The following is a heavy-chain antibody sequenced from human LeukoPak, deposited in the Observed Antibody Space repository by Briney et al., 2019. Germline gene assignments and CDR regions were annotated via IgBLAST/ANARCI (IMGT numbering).Heavy chain of an antibody. CDR2: ISSSGSTI. CDR3: ARVWELRYQNWFDP. Sequence: PGGSLRLSCAASGFTFSDYYMSWIRQAPGKGLEWVSYISSSGSTIYYADSVKGRFTISRDNAKNSLYLQMNSLRAEDTAVYYCARVWELRYQNWFDPWGQGTLVTVSS. J-gene: IGHJ5*02. CDR1: GFTFSDYY. V-gene: IGHV3-11*04. D-gene: IGHD1-26*01.